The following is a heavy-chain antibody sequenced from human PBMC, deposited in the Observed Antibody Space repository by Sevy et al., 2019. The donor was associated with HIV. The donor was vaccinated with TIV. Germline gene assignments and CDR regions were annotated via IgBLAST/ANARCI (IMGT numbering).Heavy chain of an antibody. CDR2: IIPILGTG. CDR3: ARGEGNGWYYFDY. CDR1: GGTFSSYG. J-gene: IGHJ4*02. Sequence: ASVKVSCKASGGTFSSYGISWVRQAPGQGLEWMGGIIPILGTGNYAQKFQGRVTITADESTKTAYMELSSLRSEDTAVYYCARGEGNGWYYFDYWGQETLVTVSS. D-gene: IGHD6-19*01. V-gene: IGHV1-69*13.